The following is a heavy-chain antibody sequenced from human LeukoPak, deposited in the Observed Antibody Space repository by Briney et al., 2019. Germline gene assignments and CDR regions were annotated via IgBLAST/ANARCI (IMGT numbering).Heavy chain of an antibody. J-gene: IGHJ4*02. CDR3: ASHYPLIRGQRRSGSYYKYYFDY. V-gene: IGHV1-69*13. D-gene: IGHD3-10*01. CDR2: IIPIFGTA. Sequence: GASVKVSCKASGGTFSSYAISWVRQAPGQGLEWMGGIIPIFGTANYAQKFQGRVTITADESTSTAYMELSSLRSEDTAVYYCASHYPLIRGQRRSGSYYKYYFDYWGQGTLVTVSS. CDR1: GGTFSSYA.